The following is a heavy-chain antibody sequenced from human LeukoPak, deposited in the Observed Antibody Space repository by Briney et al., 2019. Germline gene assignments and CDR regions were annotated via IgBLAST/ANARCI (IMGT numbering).Heavy chain of an antibody. CDR2: IYYSGST. V-gene: IGHV4-38-2*02. D-gene: IGHD3-22*01. J-gene: IGHJ4*02. Sequence: SETLSLTCTVSGYSISSSYYWGWIRQPPGKGLEWIGSIYYSGSTYYNPSLKSRVTISVDTSKNQFSLKLSSVTAADTAVYYCARVLYYYDSSKLDYWGQGTLVTVSS. CDR1: GYSISSSYY. CDR3: ARVLYYYDSSKLDY.